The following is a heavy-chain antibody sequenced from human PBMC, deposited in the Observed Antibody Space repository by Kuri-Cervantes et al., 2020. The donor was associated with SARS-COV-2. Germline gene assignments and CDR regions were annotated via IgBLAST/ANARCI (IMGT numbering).Heavy chain of an antibody. J-gene: IGHJ4*02. Sequence: SVKVSCKASGCTFSSYAISWVRQAPGQGREWMGGIIPIFGTANYAQKFQGRVTITTDESTSTAYMELSSLRSEDTAVYYCARAGEEEYYDFWSGYYHFDYWGQGTLVTVSS. D-gene: IGHD3-3*01. V-gene: IGHV1-69*05. CDR2: IIPIFGTA. CDR1: GCTFSSYA. CDR3: ARAGEEEYYDFWSGYYHFDY.